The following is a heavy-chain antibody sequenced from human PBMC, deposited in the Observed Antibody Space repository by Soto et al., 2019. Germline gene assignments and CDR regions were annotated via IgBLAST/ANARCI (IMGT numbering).Heavy chain of an antibody. D-gene: IGHD3-3*01. CDR3: AKASHFGVVINYLDY. Sequence: QVQLVESGGGVVQPGRSLRLSCAASGFTFSSYGMHWVRQAPGKGLEWVAVISYDGSNKYYADSVKGRFTISRDNSKNTLYLQMNSLRAEDRAVYYCAKASHFGVVINYLDYWGQGTLVTLSS. CDR2: ISYDGSNK. J-gene: IGHJ4*02. V-gene: IGHV3-30*18. CDR1: GFTFSSYG.